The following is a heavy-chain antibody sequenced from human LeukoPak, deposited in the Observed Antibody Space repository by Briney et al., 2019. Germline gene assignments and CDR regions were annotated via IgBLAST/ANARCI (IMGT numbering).Heavy chain of an antibody. Sequence: GESLKISWKGSGYTFTTYWIAWVHQMPGKGLEWMGIIYPGDSDTRYSPSFQGHVTISADKSISTAFLQWSSLKDSDTAMYYCARHFKGRYNNGWYGYYFDNWGQGTVVTVSS. D-gene: IGHD6-19*01. CDR1: GYTFTTYW. CDR2: IYPGDSDT. J-gene: IGHJ4*02. CDR3: ARHFKGRYNNGWYGYYFDN. V-gene: IGHV5-51*07.